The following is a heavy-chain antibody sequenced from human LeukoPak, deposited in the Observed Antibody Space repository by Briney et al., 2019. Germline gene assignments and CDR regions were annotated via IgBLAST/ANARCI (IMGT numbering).Heavy chain of an antibody. D-gene: IGHD3-16*02. CDR3: AGGGNDYVWGSYRFIDY. CDR2: ISAYNGNT. Sequence: GASVKVSCKASGYTFTSYGISWVRQAPGQGLEWMGWISAYNGNTNYAQKLQGRVTMTTDTSTSTAYMELRSLRSDDTAAYYCAGGGNDYVWGSYRFIDYWGQGTPVTVSS. V-gene: IGHV1-18*01. J-gene: IGHJ4*02. CDR1: GYTFTSYG.